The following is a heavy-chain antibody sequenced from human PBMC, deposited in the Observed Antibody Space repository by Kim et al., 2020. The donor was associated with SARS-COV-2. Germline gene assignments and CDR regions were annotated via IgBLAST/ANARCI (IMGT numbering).Heavy chain of an antibody. CDR3: ARAHYSASGSYYNVGDY. CDR2: IYFSGST. CDR1: GGSIYSGGYY. Sequence: SETLSLTCTVSGGSIYSGGYYWSWIRHPGKGLEWIGNIYFSGSTYYSPSLKSRVTISIDTSKNQFSLKLSSVTAADTAVYYCARAHYSASGSYYNVGDY. J-gene: IGHJ4*01. V-gene: IGHV4-31*03. D-gene: IGHD3-10*01.